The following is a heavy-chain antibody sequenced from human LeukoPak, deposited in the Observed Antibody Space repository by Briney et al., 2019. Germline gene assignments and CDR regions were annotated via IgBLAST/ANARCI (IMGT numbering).Heavy chain of an antibody. CDR1: GFTFSSYS. D-gene: IGHD3-16*01. CDR3: AKDRANWAIDD. Sequence: GGSLRLSCAASGFTFSSYSMNWVRQAPGKGLEWISYIGGDGIAFYADSVKGRFTASKDDARKSMYLQMNSLRVEDTAVYYCAKDRANWAIDDWGQGTQVTVSS. V-gene: IGHV3-48*04. CDR2: IGGDGIA. J-gene: IGHJ4*02.